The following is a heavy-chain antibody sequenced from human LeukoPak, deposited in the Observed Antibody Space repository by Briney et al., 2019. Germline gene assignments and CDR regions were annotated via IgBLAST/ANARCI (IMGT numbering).Heavy chain of an antibody. J-gene: IGHJ4*02. CDR3: AKAGELWSPYYFDY. V-gene: IGHV3-53*01. D-gene: IGHD3-16*01. CDR1: GFTVSSTY. Sequence: GGSLRLSCAASGFTVSSTYMSWVRQAPGKGLEWVSTLYSGGSTHYADSVKGRFTISRDNSKNTLYLQMNSLRAEDTAVYYCAKAGELWSPYYFDYWGQGTLVTVSS. CDR2: LYSGGST.